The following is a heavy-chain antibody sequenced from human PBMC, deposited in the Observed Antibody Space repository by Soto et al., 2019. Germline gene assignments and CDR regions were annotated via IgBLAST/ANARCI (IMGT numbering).Heavy chain of an antibody. D-gene: IGHD2-2*01. J-gene: IGHJ4*02. V-gene: IGHV3-30*18. Sequence: QVQLVESGGGVVQPGRSLRLSCAASGFTFSSYGMHWVRQAPGKGLEWVAVISYDGSNKYYADSVKGRFTISRDNSKNPLKLQMNGRGPKERAVYYCGKDPGSEYQLPPPLGYWGQGTLVTVSS. CDR2: ISYDGSNK. CDR3: GKDPGSEYQLPPPLGY. CDR1: GFTFSSYG.